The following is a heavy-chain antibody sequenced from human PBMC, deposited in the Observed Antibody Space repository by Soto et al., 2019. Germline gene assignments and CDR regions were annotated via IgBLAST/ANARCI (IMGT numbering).Heavy chain of an antibody. CDR3: ARDGYSAGFDI. Sequence: EVQLVESGGGLVQPGGSLRLSCAASGFTFSSYYMSWVRQPPGKGLERVANIKQDGSEKYYVDSVKGRFTISRDNAKNSLYLQMNSLRAEDTAVYYCARDGYSAGFDIWGQGTMVTVSS. CDR2: IKQDGSEK. CDR1: GFTFSSYY. V-gene: IGHV3-7*01. D-gene: IGHD5-18*01. J-gene: IGHJ3*02.